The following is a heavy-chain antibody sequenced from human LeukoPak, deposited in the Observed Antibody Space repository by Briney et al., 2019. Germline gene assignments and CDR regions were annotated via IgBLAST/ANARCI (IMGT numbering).Heavy chain of an antibody. CDR1: GYTFTSYD. CDR2: MNPNSGNT. J-gene: IGHJ4*02. D-gene: IGHD4-17*01. V-gene: IGHV1-8*01. Sequence: ASVKVSCKASGYTFTSYDINWVRQATGQGLEWMGWMNPNSGNTGYAQKFQGRVTMTTDTSTSTAYMELRSLRSDDTAVYYCARANGDYFDYWGQGTLVTVSS. CDR3: ARANGDYFDY.